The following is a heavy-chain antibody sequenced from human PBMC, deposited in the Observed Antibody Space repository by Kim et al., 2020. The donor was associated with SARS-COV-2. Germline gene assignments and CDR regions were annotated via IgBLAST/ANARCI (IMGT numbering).Heavy chain of an antibody. D-gene: IGHD2-21*01. Sequence: GGSLRLSCAASGFIFSDFWMTWLRQAPGTGLEWVANIKQDGSYTSYVDSVRGRFTISRDNAKNSLYLQMNNLRAEDTAVYYCARDNSILRYDAFDIWGQGTMVTVS. J-gene: IGHJ3*02. V-gene: IGHV3-7*03. CDR3: ARDNSILRYDAFDI. CDR1: GFIFSDFW. CDR2: IKQDGSYT.